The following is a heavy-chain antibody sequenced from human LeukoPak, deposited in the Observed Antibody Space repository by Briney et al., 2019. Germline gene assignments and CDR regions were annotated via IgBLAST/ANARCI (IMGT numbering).Heavy chain of an antibody. J-gene: IGHJ6*02. V-gene: IGHV3-66*01. CDR3: ARDQRYGSGSYYNRYYYGMDA. CDR2: IYSGGST. D-gene: IGHD3-10*01. CDR1: GFTVSSNY. Sequence: GGSLRLSCAASGFTVSSNYMSWVRPAPGKGLEWVSVIYSGGSTYYADSVKGRFTISRDNSKNTLYLQMNSLRAEDTAVYYCARDQRYGSGSYYNRYYYGMDAWGLGTTVTVSS.